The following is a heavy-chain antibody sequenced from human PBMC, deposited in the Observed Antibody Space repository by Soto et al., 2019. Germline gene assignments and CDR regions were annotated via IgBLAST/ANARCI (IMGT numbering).Heavy chain of an antibody. CDR3: ARDLLEYDFWSGYYPTARDYFDY. Sequence: GGSLRLSCAASGFTFSSYSMNWVRQAPGKGLEWVSSISSSSSYIYYADSVKGRFTISRDNAKNSLYLQMNSLRAEDTAVYYCARDLLEYDFWSGYYPTARDYFDYWGQGTLVTVSS. D-gene: IGHD3-3*01. J-gene: IGHJ4*02. V-gene: IGHV3-21*01. CDR1: GFTFSSYS. CDR2: ISSSSSYI.